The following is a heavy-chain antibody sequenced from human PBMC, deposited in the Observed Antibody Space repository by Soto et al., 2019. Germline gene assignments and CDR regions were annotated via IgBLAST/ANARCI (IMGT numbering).Heavy chain of an antibody. Sequence: PGGSLRLSCAASGFTFSSYAMSWVRQAPGKGLEWVSAISGSGGSTYYADSVKGRFTTSRDNSKNTLYLQMNSLRAEDTAVYYCAKDGYITGTTYFDYWGQGTLVTVSS. CDR2: ISGSGGST. V-gene: IGHV3-23*01. J-gene: IGHJ4*02. CDR1: GFTFSSYA. CDR3: AKDGYITGTTYFDY. D-gene: IGHD1-7*01.